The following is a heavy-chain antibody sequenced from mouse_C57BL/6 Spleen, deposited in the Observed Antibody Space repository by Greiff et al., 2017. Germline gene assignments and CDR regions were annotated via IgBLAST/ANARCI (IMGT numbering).Heavy chain of an antibody. D-gene: IGHD2-1*01. Sequence: VQLKQPGAELVKPGASVKLSCKASGYTFTSYWMHWVKQRPGQGLEWIGMIHPNSGSTNYNEKFKSKATLTVDKSSSTAYMQLSSLTSEDSAVYYCARSRGNHEEFDYWGQGTTLTVSS. J-gene: IGHJ2*01. CDR2: IHPNSGST. CDR3: ARSRGNHEEFDY. V-gene: IGHV1-64*01. CDR1: GYTFTSYW.